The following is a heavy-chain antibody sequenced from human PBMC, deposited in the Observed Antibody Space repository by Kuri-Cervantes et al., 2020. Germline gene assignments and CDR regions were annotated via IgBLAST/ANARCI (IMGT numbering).Heavy chain of an antibody. J-gene: IGHJ4*02. V-gene: IGHV4-38-2*01. Sequence: SETLSLTCAVSGYSISSGYYWGWIRQPPGKGLEWIGYIHHSGNTYYNPSLKSRVTISVDKSKNQFSLKLNSVTATDTAVYYCARQTGTHYFDYWGQGTLVTVSS. D-gene: IGHD3-9*01. CDR3: ARQTGTHYFDY. CDR2: IHHSGNT. CDR1: GYSISSGYY.